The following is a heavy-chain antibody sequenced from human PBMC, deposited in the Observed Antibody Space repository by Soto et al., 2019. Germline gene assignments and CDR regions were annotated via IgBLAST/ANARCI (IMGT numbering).Heavy chain of an antibody. V-gene: IGHV3-33*01. D-gene: IGHD1-7*01. Sequence: GGSLRLSCAASGFTFSSYGMHWVRQAPGKGLEWVAVIWYDGSNKYYADSVKGRFTISRDNSKNTLYLQMNSLRAEDTAVYYCARENWNFGAGGYYGMDVWGQGTTVTVSS. CDR3: ARENWNFGAGGYYGMDV. CDR2: IWYDGSNK. J-gene: IGHJ6*02. CDR1: GFTFSSYG.